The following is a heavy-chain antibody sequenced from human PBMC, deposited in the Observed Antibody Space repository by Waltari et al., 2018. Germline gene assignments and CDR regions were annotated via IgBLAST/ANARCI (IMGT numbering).Heavy chain of an antibody. V-gene: IGHV3-21*01. J-gene: IGHJ6*03. CDR1: RFNFRSYS. Sequence: EVQLVESGGGLVKPGGSLRLSRAASRFNFRSYSMTWFRQAPGKGLEWVSSISSSRSYIYYADSVKGRFTISRDNAKNSLYLQMNSLRAEDTAVYYCAREGFYYYYYMDVWGKGTTVTISS. CDR3: AREGFYYYYYMDV. CDR2: ISSSRSYI.